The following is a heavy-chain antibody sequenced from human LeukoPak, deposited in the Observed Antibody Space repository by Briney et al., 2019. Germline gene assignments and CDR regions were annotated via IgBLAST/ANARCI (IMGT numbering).Heavy chain of an antibody. D-gene: IGHD5-12*01. Sequence: GRSLRLSCAASGFTFSSYAMHWVRQAPGKGLEWVAVISYDGSNKYYADSVKGRFTISRDNSKNTLYLQMNSLRVEDTAVYYCAREYSGYDFWGQGTLVTVSS. CDR1: GFTFSSYA. V-gene: IGHV3-30-3*01. J-gene: IGHJ4*02. CDR3: AREYSGYDF. CDR2: ISYDGSNK.